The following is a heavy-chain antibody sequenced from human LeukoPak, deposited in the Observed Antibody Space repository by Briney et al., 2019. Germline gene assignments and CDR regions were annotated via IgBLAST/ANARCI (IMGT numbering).Heavy chain of an antibody. CDR3: ARGNYDYVWGSYRLDY. J-gene: IGHJ4*02. CDR2: IFDSGNT. D-gene: IGHD3-16*02. CDR1: GVSIGSSGSY. Sequence: SETLSLTCTVSGVSIGSSGSYWGWIRKPPGKGLEWIGNIFDSGNTYYNTSLKSRVTISLDTSKNRFSLNLNSVTAADTAVYYCARGNYDYVWGSYRLDYWGQGTLVTVSS. V-gene: IGHV4-39*07.